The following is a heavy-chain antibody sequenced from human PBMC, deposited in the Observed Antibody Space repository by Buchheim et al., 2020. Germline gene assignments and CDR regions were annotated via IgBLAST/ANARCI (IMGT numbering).Heavy chain of an antibody. CDR3: AKDRGFQWLRSNLFDY. CDR2: ISYDGSNK. V-gene: IGHV3-30*18. D-gene: IGHD5-12*01. Sequence: QVQLVESGGGVVQPGRSLRLSCAASGFTFSSYGMHWVRQAPGKGLEWVAVISYDGSNKYYADSVKGRFTISRDNSKNTLYLQMNSLRAEDTAVYYCAKDRGFQWLRSNLFDYWGQGTL. CDR1: GFTFSSYG. J-gene: IGHJ4*02.